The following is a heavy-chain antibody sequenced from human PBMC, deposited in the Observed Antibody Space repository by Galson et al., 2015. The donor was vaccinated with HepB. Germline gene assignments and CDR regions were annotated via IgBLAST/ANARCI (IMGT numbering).Heavy chain of an antibody. CDR1: GGTFSSYA. V-gene: IGHV1-69*06. CDR2: IIPIFGTA. J-gene: IGHJ4*02. CDR3: ARGPVDSGYYYGFDY. D-gene: IGHD3-22*01. Sequence: SVKVSCKASGGTFSSYAISWVRQAPGQGLEWMGGIIPIFGTANYAQKFQGRVTITADKSTSTAYMELSSLRSEDTAVYYCARGPVDSGYYYGFDYWGQGTLVTVSS.